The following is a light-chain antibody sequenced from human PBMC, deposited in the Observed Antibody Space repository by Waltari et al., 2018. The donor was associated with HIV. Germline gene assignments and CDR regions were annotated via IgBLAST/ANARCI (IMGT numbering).Light chain of an antibody. J-gene: IGLJ3*02. CDR1: SSNIGLND. Sequence: QSVLTQPPSASGTPGQRVTISCSGSSSNIGLNDVSWYQHPPGTAPKLHIFTNNQRPSWVPDRFSASKSGTSASLAISALQSDDEADYYCAAWDGSLRGGVFGGGTKLTV. CDR2: TNN. CDR3: AAWDGSLRGGV. V-gene: IGLV1-47*01.